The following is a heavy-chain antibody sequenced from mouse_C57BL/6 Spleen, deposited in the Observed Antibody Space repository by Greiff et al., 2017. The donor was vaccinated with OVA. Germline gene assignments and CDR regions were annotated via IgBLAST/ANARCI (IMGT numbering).Heavy chain of an antibody. CDR2: FYPGSGSI. V-gene: IGHV1-62-2*01. D-gene: IGHD1-1*01. J-gene: IGHJ3*01. CDR3: ARHEVTTVVEGAWFAY. Sequence: QVQLKESGAELVKPGASVKLSCKASGYTFTEYTIHWVKQRSGQGLEWIGWFYPGSGSIKYNEKFKDKATLTADKSSSTVYMELSRLTSEDSAVYFCARHEVTTVVEGAWFAYWGQGTLVTVSA. CDR1: GYTFTEYT.